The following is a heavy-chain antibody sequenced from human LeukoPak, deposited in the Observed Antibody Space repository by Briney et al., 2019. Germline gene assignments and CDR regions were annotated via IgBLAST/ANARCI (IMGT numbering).Heavy chain of an antibody. Sequence: PSETLSLTCSFSGDSISTYYWSWIRQSPGKGLEWIGHIYSSGNTDYNSSLKSRVTISVDTSKSQFSLRLSSVTATDTAVYYCARFRWQLVGPYFDYWGQGMLVTVSS. V-gene: IGHV4-59*01. CDR1: GDSISTYY. CDR3: ARFRWQLVGPYFDY. J-gene: IGHJ4*02. D-gene: IGHD1-26*01. CDR2: IYSSGNT.